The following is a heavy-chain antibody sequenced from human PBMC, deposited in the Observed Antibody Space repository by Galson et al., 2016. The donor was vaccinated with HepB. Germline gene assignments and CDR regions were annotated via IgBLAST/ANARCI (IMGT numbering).Heavy chain of an antibody. D-gene: IGHD6-13*01. Sequence: SLRLSCAASGFTFGEYSMSWFRQAPGKGLEWVGFIRSEAYGGTTEYAASVKGRSTISTDESKSIAYLQMKSLKTEDTAVYYCAKAAAPDYYYYYMDVWGKGTTVTVSS. V-gene: IGHV3-49*03. CDR3: AKAAAPDYYYYYMDV. J-gene: IGHJ6*03. CDR1: GFTFGEYS. CDR2: IRSEAYGGTT.